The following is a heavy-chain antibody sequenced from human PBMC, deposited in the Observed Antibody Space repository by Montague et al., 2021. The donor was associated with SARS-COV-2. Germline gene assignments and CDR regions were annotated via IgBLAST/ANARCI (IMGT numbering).Heavy chain of an antibody. CDR2: VHHSEGT. CDR3: ARKGMKYSSIWSTGGNWFDP. J-gene: IGHJ5*02. CDR1: GYSISSGYY. D-gene: IGHD6-13*01. V-gene: IGHV4-38-2*02. Sequence: SETLSLTCSVTGYSISSGYYWGWIRQSPGRGLEWIGTVHHSEGTYYNPSLQSRVTISVDPSKNQFSLKLISVTAADTAVYYCARKGMKYSSIWSTGGNWFDPWGQGTLGTGSS.